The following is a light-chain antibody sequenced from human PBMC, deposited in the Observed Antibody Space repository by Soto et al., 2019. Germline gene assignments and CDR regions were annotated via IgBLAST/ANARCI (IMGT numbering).Light chain of an antibody. Sequence: QSALTQPASVSGSPGQSITISCTGTSRDVGHYNYVSWYQQHPGKAPKLMIYEVDNRPSGVSIRFSGSKSGNTASLTISGLQAEDEAEYYCSSYADGSTYVFGTGNKLTVL. CDR1: SRDVGHYNY. CDR2: EVD. J-gene: IGLJ1*01. CDR3: SSYADGSTYV. V-gene: IGLV2-14*01.